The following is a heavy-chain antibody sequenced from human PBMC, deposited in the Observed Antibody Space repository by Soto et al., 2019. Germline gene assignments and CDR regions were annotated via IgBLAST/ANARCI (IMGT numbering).Heavy chain of an antibody. Sequence: GGSLRLSCAASGFTFSSYGMHWVRQAPGKGLEWVAVISYDGSNKYYADSVKGRFTISRDNSKNSLYLQMNSLRTEDTALYYCAKVISSSFDYWGQGTLVTVSS. CDR3: AKVISSSFDY. CDR2: ISYDGSNK. D-gene: IGHD6-13*01. J-gene: IGHJ4*02. CDR1: GFTFSSYG. V-gene: IGHV3-30*18.